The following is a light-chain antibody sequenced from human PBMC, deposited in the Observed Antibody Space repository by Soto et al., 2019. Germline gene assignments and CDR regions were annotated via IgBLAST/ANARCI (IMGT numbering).Light chain of an antibody. V-gene: IGKV3-15*01. CDR3: QQYNNWPPWT. Sequence: EIVMTQSPATLSVSPGERATLSCRASQRLSSNLAWYQQKPGQAPRLLIYGVSTRATGVPARFSGSGSGTEFTLTISSLQSEDSAVYYCQQYNNWPPWTFGQGTKVEIK. CDR2: GVS. J-gene: IGKJ1*01. CDR1: QRLSSN.